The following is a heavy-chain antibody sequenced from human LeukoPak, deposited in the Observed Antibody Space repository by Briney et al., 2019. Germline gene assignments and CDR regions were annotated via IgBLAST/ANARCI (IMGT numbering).Heavy chain of an antibody. D-gene: IGHD3-3*01. CDR1: GYSFTSYW. CDR3: ARTHPYDFWSGSYTN. V-gene: IGHV5-51*01. J-gene: IGHJ4*02. Sequence: GESLKISCKGSGYSFTSYWIGWVRQMPGKGLEWMGIIYPGDSDTRYSPSFQGQVTISADKSISTAYLQWSSMKASDTAMYYCARTHPYDFWSGSYTNWGQGTLVTVSS. CDR2: IYPGDSDT.